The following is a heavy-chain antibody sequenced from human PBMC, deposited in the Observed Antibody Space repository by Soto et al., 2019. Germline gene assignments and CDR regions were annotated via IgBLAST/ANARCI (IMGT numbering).Heavy chain of an antibody. V-gene: IGHV3-15*01. CDR2: IKSKTDGGTT. Sequence: SGGSLRLSCAASGFTFSNAWMSWVRQAPGKGLEWVGRIKSKTDGGTTDYAAPVKGRFTISRDDSKNTLYLQMNSLKTEDTAVYYCTTIHIVVVTAIPWGQGTLVTVSS. CDR3: TTIHIVVVTAIP. D-gene: IGHD2-21*02. CDR1: GFTFSNAW. J-gene: IGHJ4*02.